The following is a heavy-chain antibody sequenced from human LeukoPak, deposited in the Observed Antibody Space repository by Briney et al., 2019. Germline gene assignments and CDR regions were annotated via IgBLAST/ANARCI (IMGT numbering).Heavy chain of an antibody. CDR1: GGSINDYY. D-gene: IGHD4-17*01. V-gene: IGHV4-59*01. Sequence: SETLSLTCTVSGGSINDYYWTWIRQAPGKGLEWLGYTSKSGTTDYNTSLKSRVTMPVDTSKNEFSLKVTSVTAADTAMYYCARVVRGAVTSNCFDPWGQGTLVTVSS. CDR2: TSKSGTT. J-gene: IGHJ5*02. CDR3: ARVVRGAVTSNCFDP.